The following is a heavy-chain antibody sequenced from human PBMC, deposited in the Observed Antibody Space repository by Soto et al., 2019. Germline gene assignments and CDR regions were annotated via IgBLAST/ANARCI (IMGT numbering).Heavy chain of an antibody. J-gene: IGHJ4*02. D-gene: IGHD2-2*01. V-gene: IGHV3-11*01. CDR2: ISSSGSTI. Sequence: GGSLRLSCAASGFTFSDYYMSWIRQAPGKGLEWVSYISSSGSTIYYADSVKGRFTISRDNAKNSLYLQMNSLRAEDTAVYYFARRDCSSTSCYDYWGQGTLVTVSS. CDR3: ARRDCSSTSCYDY. CDR1: GFTFSDYY.